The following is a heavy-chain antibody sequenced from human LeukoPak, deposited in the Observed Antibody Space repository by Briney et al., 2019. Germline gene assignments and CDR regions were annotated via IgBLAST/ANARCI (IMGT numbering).Heavy chain of an antibody. D-gene: IGHD2-15*01. V-gene: IGHV3-7*03. J-gene: IGHJ4*02. CDR1: GFSLSAYW. CDR2: INRDGSQR. Sequence: GGSLRLSCAASGFSLSAYWMTWVRQAPGKGLGWVANINRDGSQRNHVDSVKGRFTISRDNAKNSLYLQMDSLTAEDTAVYYCARDSTYSSGSRFYDRFDYWGQGTLVTVSS. CDR3: ARDSTYSSGSRFYDRFDY.